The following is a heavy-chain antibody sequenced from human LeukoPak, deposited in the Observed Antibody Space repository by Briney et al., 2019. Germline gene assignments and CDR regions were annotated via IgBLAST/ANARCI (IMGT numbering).Heavy chain of an antibody. Sequence: PSETLSLTCAVYGGSFSGYYWSWIRQPPGKGLEWIGEINHSGSTNYNPSLKSRVTISVDTSKNQFSLKLSSVTAADTAVYYCARGSGDWTYCFDYWGQGTLVTVSS. CDR3: ARGSGDWTYCFDY. CDR1: GGSFSGYY. J-gene: IGHJ4*02. CDR2: INHSGST. D-gene: IGHD2-21*02. V-gene: IGHV4-34*01.